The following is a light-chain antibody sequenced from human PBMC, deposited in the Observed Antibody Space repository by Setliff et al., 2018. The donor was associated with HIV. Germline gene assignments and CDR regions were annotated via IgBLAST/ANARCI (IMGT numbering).Light chain of an antibody. CDR3: QVWDSSSDHYV. Sequence: SYELTQPPSVSVAPGKTARIACGGNKIGSKSVHWYQQKPGQAPVLVVYDDSDRPSGIPERFSGSNSGNTATLTISRVEAGDEADYYCQVWDSSSDHYVFGTGTKV. V-gene: IGLV3-21*03. CDR2: DDS. CDR1: KIGSKS. J-gene: IGLJ1*01.